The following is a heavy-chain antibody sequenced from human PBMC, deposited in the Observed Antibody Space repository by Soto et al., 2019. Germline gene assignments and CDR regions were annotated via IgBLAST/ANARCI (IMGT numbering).Heavy chain of an antibody. Sequence: KASETLSLTCSVSGGSISDYYWSWIRQPPGRGLEWIGYIYKSGTTNYNPSLKSRVTISVDTSKNLFSLKLSSVTAADTAVYFCARDQNGSPHFDYCGQGTLVTVSS. J-gene: IGHJ4*02. V-gene: IGHV4-59*01. D-gene: IGHD1-26*01. CDR1: GGSISDYY. CDR3: ARDQNGSPHFDY. CDR2: IYKSGTT.